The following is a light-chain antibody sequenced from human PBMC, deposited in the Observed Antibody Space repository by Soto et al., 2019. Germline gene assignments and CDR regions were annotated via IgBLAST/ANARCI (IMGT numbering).Light chain of an antibody. CDR2: EVS. CDR1: SSDVGGYNY. J-gene: IGLJ2*01. V-gene: IGLV2-14*01. CDR3: SSYTSSSTVV. Sequence: QSVLTQPASVSGSPGQPITISCTGTSSDVGGYNYVSWYQEHPGNAPKLMIYEVSNRPSGVSNRFSGSKSGNTASLTISGLQPEDEADYYCSSYTSSSTVVFGGGTKLTVL.